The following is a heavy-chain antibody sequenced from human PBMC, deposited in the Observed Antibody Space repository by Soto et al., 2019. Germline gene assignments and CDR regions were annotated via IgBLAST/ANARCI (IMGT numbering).Heavy chain of an antibody. CDR3: ARAAAAGTTSRAFDI. Sequence: QVQLQESGPGLVKPSQTLSLTCTVSGGSISSGGYYWSWIRQHPGKGREWIGYIYYSGSNYYNPSLKSRVTIPVDTSKNQFSLKLSSVPAADTAVYYCARAAAAGTTSRAFDIWGQGTMVTVSS. D-gene: IGHD6-13*01. J-gene: IGHJ3*02. CDR2: IYYSGSN. V-gene: IGHV4-31*03. CDR1: GGSISSGGYY.